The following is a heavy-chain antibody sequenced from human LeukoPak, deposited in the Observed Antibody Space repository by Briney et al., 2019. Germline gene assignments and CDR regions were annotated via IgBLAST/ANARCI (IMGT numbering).Heavy chain of an antibody. V-gene: IGHV3-23*01. J-gene: IGHJ4*02. CDR1: GFTFSSYG. CDR3: AKGHYYGDYVPYDDY. CDR2: ISGSGGST. D-gene: IGHD4-17*01. Sequence: GGTLRLSCAASGFTFSSYGMSWVRQAPGKGLEWVSAISGSGGSTYYADSVKGRFTISRDDSKNTLYLQMNSLRAEDTAVYYCAKGHYYGDYVPYDDYWGQGTLVTASS.